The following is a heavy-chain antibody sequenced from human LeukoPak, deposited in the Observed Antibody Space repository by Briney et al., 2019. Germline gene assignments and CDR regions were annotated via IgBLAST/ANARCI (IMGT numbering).Heavy chain of an antibody. D-gene: IGHD3-10*01. V-gene: IGHV3-48*01. CDR3: ARSPLYGSGSYYSYYFDY. Sequence: GGSLRISCAASGFTFSTYSMNWVRQAPGKGLEWVSYISPGSTSMYYADSVQGRFTISRDNAKNSLYLQMNSLRAEDTAVYYCARSPLYGSGSYYSYYFDYWGQGTLVTVSS. J-gene: IGHJ4*02. CDR1: GFTFSTYS. CDR2: ISPGSTSM.